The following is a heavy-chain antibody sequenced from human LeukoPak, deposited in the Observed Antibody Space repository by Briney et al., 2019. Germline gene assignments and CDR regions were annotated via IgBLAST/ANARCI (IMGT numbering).Heavy chain of an antibody. V-gene: IGHV3-30*02. D-gene: IGHD6-19*01. Sequence: PGGSLRLSCAASGFTFSSYGMHWVRQAPGKGLEWVAFIRYDGSNKYYADSVKGRFTISRDNSKNTLYLQMNSLRAEDTAMYYCAKDLGSSGWYDAFDIWGQGTMVTVSS. CDR2: IRYDGSNK. J-gene: IGHJ3*02. CDR3: AKDLGSSGWYDAFDI. CDR1: GFTFSSYG.